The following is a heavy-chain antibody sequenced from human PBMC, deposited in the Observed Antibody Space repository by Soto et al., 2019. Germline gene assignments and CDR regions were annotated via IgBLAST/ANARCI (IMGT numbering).Heavy chain of an antibody. CDR2: IYWDDDK. Sequence: QITLKESGATRVKPTQTLALTCTFSGFSLTTSGVGVGWIRKTPGKALEWLAVIYWDDDKRYNPSLKNRLTITKDTSKNQVVLIMADVDPVDTATYFCAHRGYMYGNWDHGYFDYWGQGTLVTVSS. V-gene: IGHV2-5*02. CDR3: AHRGYMYGNWDHGYFDY. D-gene: IGHD5-18*01. J-gene: IGHJ4*02. CDR1: GFSLTTSGVG.